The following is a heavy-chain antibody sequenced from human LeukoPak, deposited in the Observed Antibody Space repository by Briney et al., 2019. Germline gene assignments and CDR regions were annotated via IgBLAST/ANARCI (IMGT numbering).Heavy chain of an antibody. CDR3: ARDAAVVTPLYYFDY. CDR2: ISYDGSNK. J-gene: IGHJ4*02. V-gene: IGHV3-30-3*01. D-gene: IGHD4-23*01. CDR1: GFTFSSYA. Sequence: GGSLRLSCAASGFTFSSYAMHWVRQAPGKGLEWVAGISYDGSNKYYADSVKGRFTISRDTSKNTLYLQMNSLRAEDPAVYYCARDAAVVTPLYYFDYWGQGTLVTVSS.